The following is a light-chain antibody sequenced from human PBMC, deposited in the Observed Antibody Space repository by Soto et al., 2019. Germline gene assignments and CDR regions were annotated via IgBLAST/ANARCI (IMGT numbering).Light chain of an antibody. CDR3: QQYGSSPQT. V-gene: IGKV3-20*01. Sequence: EIVLTQSPGTLSLSPGERATLSCRASQSVTSSYLAWYQQKPGQAPRLLIYGASSRATGIPDRFSGSGSGTDFTLTISRLEPEDFALYYCQQYGSSPQTFGQGTKVDI. CDR2: GAS. J-gene: IGKJ1*01. CDR1: QSVTSSY.